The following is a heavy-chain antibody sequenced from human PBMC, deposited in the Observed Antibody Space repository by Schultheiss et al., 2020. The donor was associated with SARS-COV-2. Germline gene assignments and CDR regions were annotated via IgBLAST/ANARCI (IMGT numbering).Heavy chain of an antibody. CDR1: GFTFSSYG. Sequence: GGSLRLSCAASGFTFSSYGMHWVRQAPGKGLEWVSAISGSGGSTYYADSVKGRFTISRDNSKNTLYLQMNSLRAEDTAVYYCARESIAARPSPYYYGMDVWGQGTTVTVSS. CDR2: ISGSGGST. CDR3: ARESIAARPSPYYYGMDV. J-gene: IGHJ6*02. D-gene: IGHD6-6*01. V-gene: IGHV3-23*01.